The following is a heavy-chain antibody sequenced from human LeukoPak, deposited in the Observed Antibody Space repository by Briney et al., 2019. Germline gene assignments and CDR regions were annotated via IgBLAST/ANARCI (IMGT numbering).Heavy chain of an antibody. J-gene: IGHJ4*02. CDR3: ARGLNDILTGNY. CDR2: IYYSGST. CDR1: GGSISSHY. Sequence: PSETLSLTCTVSGGSISSHYWSWIRQPPGKGLEWIGYIYYSGSTNYNPSLKSRVTISVDTSKNQFSLKLSSVTAADTAVYYCARGLNDILTGNYWGQGTLVTVSS. V-gene: IGHV4-59*11. D-gene: IGHD3-9*01.